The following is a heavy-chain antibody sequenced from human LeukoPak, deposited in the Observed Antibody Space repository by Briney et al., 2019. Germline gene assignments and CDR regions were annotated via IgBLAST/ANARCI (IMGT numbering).Heavy chain of an antibody. Sequence: SETLSLTCTVSGGSIFTDDIYWSWIRRPPGRGLEWIGYIYYSGSTYYNPSLKSRVTISVDTSKNQFSLKLSSVTAADTAVYYCARDVAAAGIRAFDIWGQGTMVTVFS. V-gene: IGHV4-30-4*01. CDR2: IYYSGST. D-gene: IGHD6-13*01. J-gene: IGHJ3*02. CDR1: GGSIFTDDIY. CDR3: ARDVAAAGIRAFDI.